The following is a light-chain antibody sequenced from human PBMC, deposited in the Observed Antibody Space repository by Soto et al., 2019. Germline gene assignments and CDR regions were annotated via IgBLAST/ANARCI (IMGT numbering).Light chain of an antibody. J-gene: IGKJ1*01. CDR3: QHYGSSWT. CDR1: QTVSSNY. V-gene: IGKV3-20*01. Sequence: EIVLTQYPGTVSLSPKERATLSYRASQTVSSNYLAWFQQKGGQAPRLLIFGASSRAAGIPDRFSGSVSGTDFILTICRLGREDFAVYYCQHYGSSWTFCQGTKVDIK. CDR2: GAS.